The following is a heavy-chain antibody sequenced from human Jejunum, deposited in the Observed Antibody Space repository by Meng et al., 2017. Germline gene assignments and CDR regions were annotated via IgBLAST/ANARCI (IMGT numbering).Heavy chain of an antibody. J-gene: IGHJ4*02. D-gene: IGHD3-10*02. Sequence: QDNPQQSGPGLVKPSQTPSLTCALSGDSVSSNSAAWNWIRQSPSRGLEWLGRTYYRSKYYNDYALSVKSRITINPDTSKNQFSLQLNSVTPEDTAIYYCARDWGDVRGGFDFWGQGTLVTSPQ. CDR1: GDSVSSNSAA. CDR3: ARDWGDVRGGFDF. CDR2: TYYRSKYYN. V-gene: IGHV6-1*01.